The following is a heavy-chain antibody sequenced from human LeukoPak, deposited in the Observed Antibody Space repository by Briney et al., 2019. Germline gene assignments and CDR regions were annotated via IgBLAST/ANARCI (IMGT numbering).Heavy chain of an antibody. D-gene: IGHD6-19*01. J-gene: IGHJ5*02. CDR1: GYTFTGYY. Sequence: ASVKVSCKASGYTFTGYYMHWVRQAPGQGLEWMGWIDPNSGGTNYAQKFQGRVTMTRDTSISTAYMELSRLRSDDTAVYYCARAPVPIAVAGIWWRLNWFDPWGQGTLVTVSS. CDR3: ARAPVPIAVAGIWWRLNWFDP. V-gene: IGHV1-2*02. CDR2: IDPNSGGT.